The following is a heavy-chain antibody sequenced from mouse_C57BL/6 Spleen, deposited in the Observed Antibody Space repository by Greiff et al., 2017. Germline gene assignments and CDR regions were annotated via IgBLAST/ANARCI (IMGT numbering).Heavy chain of an antibody. D-gene: IGHD1-1*01. CDR3: ARFPHYYGSPWYFDV. V-gene: IGHV1-50*01. Sequence: VQLQQPGAELVKPGASVKLSCKASGYTFTSYWMQWVKQRPGQGLEWIGEIDPSDSYTNYNQKFKGKATLTVDTSSSTAYMQLSSLTSEDSAVYYCARFPHYYGSPWYFDVWGTGTTVTVSS. CDR2: IDPSDSYT. CDR1: GYTFTSYW. J-gene: IGHJ1*03.